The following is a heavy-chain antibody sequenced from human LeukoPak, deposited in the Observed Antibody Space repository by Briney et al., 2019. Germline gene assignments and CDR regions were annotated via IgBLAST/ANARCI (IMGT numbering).Heavy chain of an antibody. Sequence: GGSLRLSCAASGLIVNNYAMSWVRQAPGKGLEWVSGISGSGDRTYYADSVKGRFSISRDNSKNMVYLQMNSLRAEDSAVYYCAKATGTLGNWGQGILVTVSS. V-gene: IGHV3-23*01. CDR3: AKATGTLGN. CDR2: ISGSGDRT. J-gene: IGHJ4*02. CDR1: GLIVNNYA. D-gene: IGHD1-1*01.